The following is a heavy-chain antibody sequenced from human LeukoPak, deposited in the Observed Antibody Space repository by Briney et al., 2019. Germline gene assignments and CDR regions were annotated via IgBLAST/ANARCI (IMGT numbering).Heavy chain of an antibody. CDR2: IIPIFGTA. CDR3: ASRGYYYDSSGSSGAFDI. D-gene: IGHD3-22*01. V-gene: IGHV1-69*13. Sequence: GASVKVSCKASGGTFSSYAINWVRQAPGQGLEWLGGIIPIFGTANYAQKFQGRVTITADESTSTAYMELSSLRSEDTAVYYCASRGYYYDSSGSSGAFDIWGQGTMVTVSS. J-gene: IGHJ3*02. CDR1: GGTFSSYA.